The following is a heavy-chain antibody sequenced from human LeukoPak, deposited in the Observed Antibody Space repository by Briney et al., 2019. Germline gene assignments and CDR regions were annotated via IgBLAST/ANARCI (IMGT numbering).Heavy chain of an antibody. CDR1: GASISSNNYY. Sequence: SETLSLTCTVSGASISSNNYYWGWVRQPPGKGLEWIGNIYSSGNTYYNASLKSRVTIYIDTSKNQFSLNLSSVTAADTAVYYCARGRYSSSWYFDVWFDPWGQGTLVTVSS. J-gene: IGHJ5*02. V-gene: IGHV4-39*01. CDR2: IYSSGNT. CDR3: ARGRYSSSWYFDVWFDP. D-gene: IGHD6-13*01.